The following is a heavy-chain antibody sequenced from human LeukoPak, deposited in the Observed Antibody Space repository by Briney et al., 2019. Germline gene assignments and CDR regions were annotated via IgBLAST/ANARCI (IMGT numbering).Heavy chain of an antibody. CDR2: ISSSSSYI. Sequence: GGSLRLSCAASGFTSSSYSMNWVRQAPGKGLEWASSISSSSSYIYYADSVKGRFTISRDNAKNSLYLQMNSLRAEDTAVYYCARSVTGDYYYYYMDVWGKGTTVTVSS. CDR1: GFTSSSYS. J-gene: IGHJ6*03. CDR3: ARSVTGDYYYYYMDV. V-gene: IGHV3-21*01. D-gene: IGHD7-27*01.